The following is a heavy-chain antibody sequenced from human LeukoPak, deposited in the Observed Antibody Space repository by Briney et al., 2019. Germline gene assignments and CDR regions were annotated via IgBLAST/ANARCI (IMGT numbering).Heavy chain of an antibody. J-gene: IGHJ4*02. CDR3: AKGHYYGSGSLDY. V-gene: IGHV3-23*01. CDR2: IGGSGGST. CDR1: GFTFSSYG. D-gene: IGHD3-10*01. Sequence: GESLRLSCAASGFTFSSYGMSWVRQAPGKGLEWVSAIGGSGGSTYYADSVKGRFTISRDNSKNTLYVQMNSLRAEDTAVYCCAKGHYYGSGSLDYWGQGTLVTVSS.